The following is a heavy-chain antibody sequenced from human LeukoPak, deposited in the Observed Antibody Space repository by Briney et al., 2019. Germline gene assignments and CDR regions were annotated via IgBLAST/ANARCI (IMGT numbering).Heavy chain of an antibody. J-gene: IGHJ5*02. CDR3: AGYYGAGSWTGFDP. D-gene: IGHD2-15*01. V-gene: IGHV3-7*03. CDR1: GFTFSDYW. CDR2: IKYDGSEK. Sequence: PGGSLRLSCAASGFTFSDYWMNCVRQAPGKGLEWVANIKYDGSEKYYVDSVEGRFTISRDNAKKSLYLHMDSLRADDTAVYYCAGYYGAGSWTGFDPWGQGTLVSVSS.